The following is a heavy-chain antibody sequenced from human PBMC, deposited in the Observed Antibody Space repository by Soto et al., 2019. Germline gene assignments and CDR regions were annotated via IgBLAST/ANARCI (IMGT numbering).Heavy chain of an antibody. CDR3: ARGRYGDY. V-gene: IGHV1-18*01. Sequence: QVHLVQSGAEVKKPGASVKVSCKCSGYTFTSYGITWVRQAPGQGLEWMGWISAHNDNTDYAQKLQGRVTVTRDTSKSTAYMELRSLSSDDTAVYYCARGRYGDYGGQGALVTVSS. CDR2: ISAHNDNT. J-gene: IGHJ4*02. D-gene: IGHD1-1*01. CDR1: GYTFTSYG.